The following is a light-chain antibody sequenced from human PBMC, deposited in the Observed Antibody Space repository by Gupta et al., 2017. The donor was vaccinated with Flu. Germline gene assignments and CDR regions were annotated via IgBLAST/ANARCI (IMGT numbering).Light chain of an antibody. Sequence: DIQMTPSLPSLSASVGDRVTITCRASQSIRNYLNWYQQKPGKAPKVLISGASSFQVGVPPRFSGSGSGTDFVLTISSLQREDLATYYCQQSYSLPLTFGGGTKVEI. J-gene: IGKJ4*01. CDR3: QQSYSLPLT. CDR1: QSIRNY. V-gene: IGKV1-39*01. CDR2: GAS.